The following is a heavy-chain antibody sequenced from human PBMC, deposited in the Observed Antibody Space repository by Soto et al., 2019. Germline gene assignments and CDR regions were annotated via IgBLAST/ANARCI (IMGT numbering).Heavy chain of an antibody. CDR3: ARGGGATPYVASDY. Sequence: SVKVSCKASGGTFSSYTISWVRQAPGQGLEWMGRIIPILGIANYAQKFQGRVTITADKSTSTAYMELSSLRSEDTAVYYCARGGGATPYVASDYWGQGTLVTVSS. CDR2: IIPILGIA. D-gene: IGHD1-26*01. V-gene: IGHV1-69*02. CDR1: GGTFSSYT. J-gene: IGHJ4*02.